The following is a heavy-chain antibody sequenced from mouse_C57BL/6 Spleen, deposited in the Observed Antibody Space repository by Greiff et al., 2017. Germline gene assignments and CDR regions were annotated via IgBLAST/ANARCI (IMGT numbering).Heavy chain of an antibody. D-gene: IGHD2-5*01. CDR3: TTSCSNYVSWFAY. J-gene: IGHJ3*01. Sequence: VQLQQSGAELVRPGASVKLSCTASGFNIKDDYMHWVKQRPEQGLEWIGWIDPENGDTEYASKFQGKATITADTSSNTAYLQLSSLTSEDTAGYYCTTSCSNYVSWFAYWGQGTLVTVSA. CDR1: GFNIKDDY. CDR2: IDPENGDT. V-gene: IGHV14-4*01.